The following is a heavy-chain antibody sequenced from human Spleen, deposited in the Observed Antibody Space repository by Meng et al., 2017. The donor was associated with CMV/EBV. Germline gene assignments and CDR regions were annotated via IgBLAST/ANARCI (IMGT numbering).Heavy chain of an antibody. V-gene: IGHV4-34*01. D-gene: IGHD6-13*01. CDR1: GGSFSGYY. Sequence: QVQVQRWGAGLLNPSEPLSLPCAVYGGSFSGYYWSWIRQPPGKGLEWIGEINHSGSTNYNPSLKSRVTISVDTSKNQFSLKLSSVTAADTAVYYCARGPKGIAAVWGQGTLVTVSS. CDR2: INHSGST. CDR3: ARGPKGIAAV. J-gene: IGHJ4*02.